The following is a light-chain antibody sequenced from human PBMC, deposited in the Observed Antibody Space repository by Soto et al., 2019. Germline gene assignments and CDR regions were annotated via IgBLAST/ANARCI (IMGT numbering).Light chain of an antibody. CDR3: QQYNSYAGT. CDR2: DAF. J-gene: IGKJ1*01. Sequence: DIELTQSPSTLSASLGDRVTITCRASQSIRSWLAWYQQKPGKAPKLLIYDAFSLESGVPSRFSGSGSGTEFTLTISSLQPDDFATYYCQQYNSYAGTFGQGTKVDI. CDR1: QSIRSW. V-gene: IGKV1-5*01.